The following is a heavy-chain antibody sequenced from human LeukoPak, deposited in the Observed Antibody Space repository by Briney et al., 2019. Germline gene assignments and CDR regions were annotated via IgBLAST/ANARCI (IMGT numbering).Heavy chain of an antibody. J-gene: IGHJ5*02. Sequence: ASVNVSCKASGYSFTAYYIFWVRQAPGQGLEWMGWIRPSSGDAKSAQKFQDRVTITRDSSINTVYMEVTRLTSDDTALYYCVRGGSGWFYNSLDPWGQGTLVTVSS. V-gene: IGHV1-2*02. D-gene: IGHD6-19*01. CDR1: GYSFTAYY. CDR3: VRGGSGWFYNSLDP. CDR2: IRPSSGDA.